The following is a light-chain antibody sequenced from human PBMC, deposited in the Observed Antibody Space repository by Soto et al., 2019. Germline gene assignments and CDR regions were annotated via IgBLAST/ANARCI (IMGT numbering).Light chain of an antibody. CDR3: SSYSSSTPRV. Sequence: QSVLTQPASVSGSPGQSITISCTGTSSDVGGYNYVSWYQQHPGKAPKLIIYDVSNRPSGVSNRFSGSKSGNTASLTISGLQADYEADYYCSSYSSSTPRVFGTGTKATVL. J-gene: IGLJ1*01. CDR2: DVS. CDR1: SSDVGGYNY. V-gene: IGLV2-14*01.